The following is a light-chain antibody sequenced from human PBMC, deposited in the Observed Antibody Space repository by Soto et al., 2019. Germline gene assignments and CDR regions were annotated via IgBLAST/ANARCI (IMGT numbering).Light chain of an antibody. V-gene: IGLV2-8*01. CDR1: SSDVGGYNH. J-gene: IGLJ1*01. CDR2: EVT. CDR3: SSYAGFNNFYV. Sequence: QSALTQPPSASGSPGQSVTISCTGTSSDVGGYNHVSWYQQRPGKAPKLMIYEVTKRPSGAPDRFSGSKSGNTASLTVSGLQAEDEADYYCSSYAGFNNFYVFGTGTKVTVL.